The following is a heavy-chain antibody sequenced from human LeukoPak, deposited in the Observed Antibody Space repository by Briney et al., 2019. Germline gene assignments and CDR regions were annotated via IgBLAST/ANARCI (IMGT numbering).Heavy chain of an antibody. CDR3: AKGAGCSGGSCYPEGPYYFDY. V-gene: IGHV3-11*06. CDR2: ISSSSSYT. CDR1: GFTFSDYY. D-gene: IGHD2-15*01. J-gene: IGHJ4*02. Sequence: PGGSLRLSCAASGFTFSDYYMSWIRQAPGKGLEWVSYISSSSSYTNYADSVKGRFTISRDNAKNSLYLQMNSLRAEDTAVYYCAKGAGCSGGSCYPEGPYYFDYWGQGTLVTVSS.